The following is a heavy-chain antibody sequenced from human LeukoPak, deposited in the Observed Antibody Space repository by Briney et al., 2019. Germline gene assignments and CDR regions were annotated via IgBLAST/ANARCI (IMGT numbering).Heavy chain of an antibody. CDR3: ARGPAGGGALDL. V-gene: IGHV4-59*01. J-gene: IGHJ3*01. CDR2: FYYSGST. Sequence: SETLSLTCTVSGGSISTYYWSWLRQPPGKGLEWIGYFYYSGSTNYNPSLKSRVTISVDTSKNQFSLNLISVTAADTAVYYCARGPAGGGALDLWGQGTMVTVSS. CDR1: GGSISTYY. D-gene: IGHD3-10*01.